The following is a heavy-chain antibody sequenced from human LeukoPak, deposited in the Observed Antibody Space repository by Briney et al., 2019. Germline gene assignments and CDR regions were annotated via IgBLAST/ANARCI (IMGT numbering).Heavy chain of an antibody. CDR3: ARHRCSGGSCYSGWDYYYYGMDV. J-gene: IGHJ6*02. V-gene: IGHV4-59*08. Sequence: PSETLSLTCTVSGGSISSYYWSWIRQPPGKGLEWIGYIYYSGSTNYNPSLKSRVTISVDTSKNQFSLKLSSVTAADTAVYYCARHRCSGGSCYSGWDYYYYGMDVWGQGTTVTVSS. CDR1: GGSISSYY. CDR2: IYYSGST. D-gene: IGHD2-15*01.